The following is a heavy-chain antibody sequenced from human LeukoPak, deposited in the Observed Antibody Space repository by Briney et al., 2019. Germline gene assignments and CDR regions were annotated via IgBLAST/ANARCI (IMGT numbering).Heavy chain of an antibody. CDR1: GFTFSNYW. CDR2: INSDGSST. CDR3: ARDYGRSRDYGMDV. Sequence: GGSLRLSCAASGFTFSNYWMHWVRQAPGKGLVWVSRINSDGSSTTYADSVKGRFTISRDNAKNTLYLQMNRLRAEDTAVYYCARDYGRSRDYGMDVWGQGTTVTVSS. D-gene: IGHD3-10*01. J-gene: IGHJ6*02. V-gene: IGHV3-74*01.